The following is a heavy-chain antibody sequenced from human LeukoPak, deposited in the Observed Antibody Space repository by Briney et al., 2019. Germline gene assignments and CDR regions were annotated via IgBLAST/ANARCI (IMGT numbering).Heavy chain of an antibody. CDR3: ARDLRAMVVTAGPDY. Sequence: GASVKVSCKASGYTFTSYDINWVRQATGQGLEWMGWMNPNSGNTGYAQKFQGRVTITRNTSISTAYMELSSLRAEDTAVYYCARDLRAMVVTAGPDYWGQGTLVTVSS. CDR1: GYTFTSYD. J-gene: IGHJ4*02. D-gene: IGHD4-23*01. CDR2: MNPNSGNT. V-gene: IGHV1-8*03.